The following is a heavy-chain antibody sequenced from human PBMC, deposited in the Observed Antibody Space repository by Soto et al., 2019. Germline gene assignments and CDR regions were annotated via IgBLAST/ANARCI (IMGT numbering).Heavy chain of an antibody. V-gene: IGHV4-39*01. CDR3: ARRWEQLWPYSYGMDV. CDR2: IYYSGST. Sequence: QLQLQESGPGLVKPSETLSLTCTVSGGSISSSSYYWGWIRQPPRKGLEWIGSIYYSGSTYYNPSLWSRVTLSVDTSKNQFALRLSSVAAADTAVDYCARRWEQLWPYSYGMDVWGQGTTVTVSS. J-gene: IGHJ6*02. CDR1: GGSISSSSYY. D-gene: IGHD5-18*01.